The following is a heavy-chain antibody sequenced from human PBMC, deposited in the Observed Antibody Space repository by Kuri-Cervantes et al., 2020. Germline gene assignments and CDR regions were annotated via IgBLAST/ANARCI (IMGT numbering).Heavy chain of an antibody. CDR3: AKEGSWSGWPMEYFQH. CDR2: ISSSSSTI. J-gene: IGHJ1*01. CDR1: GFTFSSYS. Sequence: GGSLRLSCAASGFTFSSYSMNWVRQAPGKGLEWVSYISSSSSTIYYADSVKGRFTISRDNAKNSLYLQMNSLRAEDTAVYYCAKEGSWSGWPMEYFQHWGQGTLVTVSS. V-gene: IGHV3-48*01. D-gene: IGHD6-19*01.